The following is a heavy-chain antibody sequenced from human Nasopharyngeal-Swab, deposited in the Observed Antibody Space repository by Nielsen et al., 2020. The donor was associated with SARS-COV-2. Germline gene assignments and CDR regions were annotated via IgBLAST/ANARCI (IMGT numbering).Heavy chain of an antibody. D-gene: IGHD6-13*01. CDR3: ASVSSSWYYFDY. Sequence: GESLKISCAAPGFPFSSYWMSWVRQAPGKGLEWVANIKQDGSEKYYVDSVKGRFTISRDNAKNSLYLQMNSLRGEDTAVYYCASVSSSWYYFDYWGQGTLVTVSS. CDR2: IKQDGSEK. CDR1: GFPFSSYW. V-gene: IGHV3-7*01. J-gene: IGHJ4*02.